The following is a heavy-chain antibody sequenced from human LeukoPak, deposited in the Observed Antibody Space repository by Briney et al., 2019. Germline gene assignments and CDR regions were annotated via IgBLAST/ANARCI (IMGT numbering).Heavy chain of an antibody. J-gene: IGHJ4*02. CDR3: ARVRCSSNSCFPDY. CDR1: GFTFSTYW. Sequence: PGGPLRLSCAASGFTFSTYWMSWVRQAPGKGLEWVANIKQDGSDKYYVVSVKGRFTISRDNAKNSLFLQMNSLRAEDTAVYYCARVRCSSNSCFPDYWGQGTLVTVSS. D-gene: IGHD2-2*01. CDR2: IKQDGSDK. V-gene: IGHV3-7*01.